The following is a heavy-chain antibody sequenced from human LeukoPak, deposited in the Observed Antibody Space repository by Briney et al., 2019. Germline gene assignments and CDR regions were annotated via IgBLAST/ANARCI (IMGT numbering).Heavy chain of an antibody. CDR2: MNPNSGNT. V-gene: IGHV1-8*02. CDR1: GYTFTGYY. D-gene: IGHD3-16*01. CDR3: ARLFGHYYYYMDV. J-gene: IGHJ6*03. Sequence: ASVKVSCKASGYTFTGYYTHWVRQATGQGLEWMGWMNPNSGNTGYAQKFQGRVTMTRNTSISTAYMELSSLRSEDTAVYYCARLFGHYYYYMDVWGKGTTVTISS.